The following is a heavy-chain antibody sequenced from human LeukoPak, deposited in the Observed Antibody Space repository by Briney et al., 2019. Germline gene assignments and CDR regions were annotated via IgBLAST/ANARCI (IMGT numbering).Heavy chain of an antibody. D-gene: IGHD3-22*01. Sequence: GGSLRLSCAASRFTFSSYWMSWVRQAPGKGLEWVANIKQDGSEKYYVDSVKGRFTISRDNAKNSLYLQMSSLRAEDTAIYYCARDSGYYGLFDYWGQGTLVTVSS. CDR1: RFTFSSYW. CDR2: IKQDGSEK. J-gene: IGHJ4*02. CDR3: ARDSGYYGLFDY. V-gene: IGHV3-7*01.